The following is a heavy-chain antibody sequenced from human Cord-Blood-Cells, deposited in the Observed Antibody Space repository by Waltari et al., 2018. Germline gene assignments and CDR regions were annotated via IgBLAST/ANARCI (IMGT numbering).Heavy chain of an antibody. Sequence: QVQLVQSGAAVKKPGASVKVSCKVSGYTLTELSMTWVRRAPGKRLEWMGGFDPEDGETIYAQKFQGRVTMTEDTSTDTAYMELSSLRSEDTAVYYCATGPRVLWFGELLFDYWGQGTLVTVSS. V-gene: IGHV1-24*01. D-gene: IGHD3-10*01. CDR2: FDPEDGET. CDR3: ATGPRVLWFGELLFDY. CDR1: GYTLTELS. J-gene: IGHJ4*02.